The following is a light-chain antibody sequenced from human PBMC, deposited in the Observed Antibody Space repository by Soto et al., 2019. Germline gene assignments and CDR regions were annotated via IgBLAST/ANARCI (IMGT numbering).Light chain of an antibody. CDR3: SSYPSSSLYV. CDR1: SSDVGTYNY. CDR2: EVS. V-gene: IGLV2-14*01. J-gene: IGLJ1*01. Sequence: QSALTQPASVSGSPGQSITISCTGTSSDVGTYNYVSWYQLHPGKAPKLMVYEVSNRPSGVSNRFSGSKSGNTASLTISGLQAEDEADYHCSSYPSSSLYVFGTGAKVTVL.